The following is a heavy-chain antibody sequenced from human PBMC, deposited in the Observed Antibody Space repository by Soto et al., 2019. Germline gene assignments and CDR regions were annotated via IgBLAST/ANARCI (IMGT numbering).Heavy chain of an antibody. CDR1: GGSIRNGDYY. J-gene: IGHJ4*02. D-gene: IGHD1-26*01. V-gene: IGHV4-30-4*01. CDR3: VTVNLVGAAYYFDY. CDR2: VYYSGTT. Sequence: PLETLSLTCTVSGGSIRNGDYYWGWIRQPPGKGLEWIGYVYYSGTTYSHPSLNSRVSISVDTSENQFSLRLTSVTAADTAVYYCVTVNLVGAAYYFDYWGPGTQVTVSS.